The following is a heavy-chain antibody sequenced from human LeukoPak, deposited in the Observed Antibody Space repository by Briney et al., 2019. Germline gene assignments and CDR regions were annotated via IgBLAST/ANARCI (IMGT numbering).Heavy chain of an antibody. Sequence: PSETLSLTCTVSGGSISSYYWSWIRQPPGKGLEWIGYIYYSGSTNYNPSLKSRVTISVDTSKNQFSLKLSSVTAADTAVYYCAREYVLAAAGDNWFDPWGQGALVTVSS. CDR3: AREYVLAAAGDNWFDP. D-gene: IGHD6-13*01. CDR1: GGSISSYY. CDR2: IYYSGST. V-gene: IGHV4-59*01. J-gene: IGHJ5*02.